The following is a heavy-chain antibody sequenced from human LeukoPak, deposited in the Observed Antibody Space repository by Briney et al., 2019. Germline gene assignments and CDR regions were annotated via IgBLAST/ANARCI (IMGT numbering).Heavy chain of an antibody. V-gene: IGHV4-39*07. Sequence: SETLSLTCTVSGGSISSSSYYWGWIRQPPGKGLEWIGSIYYSGSTYYNPSLKSRVTISVDTSKNQFSLKLSSVTAADTAVYYCARDSKVVVLRYYYGMDVWGQGTTVTVSS. CDR3: ARDSKVVVLRYYYGMDV. J-gene: IGHJ6*02. D-gene: IGHD2-15*01. CDR2: IYYSGST. CDR1: GGSISSSSYY.